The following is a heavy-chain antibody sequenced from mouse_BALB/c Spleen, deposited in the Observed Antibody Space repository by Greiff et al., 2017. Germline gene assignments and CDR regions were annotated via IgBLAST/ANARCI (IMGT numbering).Heavy chain of an antibody. CDR3: ARDYYGSSGAY. D-gene: IGHD1-1*01. V-gene: IGHV1-7*01. J-gene: IGHJ3*01. Sequence: VQLQQSGAELAKPGASVKMSCKASGYTFTSYWMHWVKQRPGQGLEWIGYINPSTGYTEYNQKFKDKATLTADKSSSTAYMQLSSLTSEDSAVYYCARDYYGSSGAYWGQGTLVTVSA. CDR1: GYTFTSYW. CDR2: INPSTGYT.